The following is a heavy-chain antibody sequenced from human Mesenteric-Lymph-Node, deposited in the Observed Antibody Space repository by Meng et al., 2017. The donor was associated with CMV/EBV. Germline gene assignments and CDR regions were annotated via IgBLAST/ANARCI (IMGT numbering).Heavy chain of an antibody. CDR2: ILYSGVS. CDR1: SGSIATYY. Sequence: GSLRLSCTVSSGSIATYYWTWIRQPPGKGMEFIAYILYSGVSNYNPSLKSRVTISVDTSKNQFSLKLSSVTAADTAMYYCARAPGYSYNYPYYGMDVWGQGTTVTVSS. CDR3: ARAPGYSYNYPYYGMDV. D-gene: IGHD5-18*01. V-gene: IGHV4-59*01. J-gene: IGHJ6*02.